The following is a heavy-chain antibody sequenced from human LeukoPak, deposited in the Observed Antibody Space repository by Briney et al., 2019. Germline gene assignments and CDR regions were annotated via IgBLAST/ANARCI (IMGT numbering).Heavy chain of an antibody. V-gene: IGHV3-48*02. D-gene: IGHD5-24*01. Sequence: GGSLILSCAASGFTFSDYSMNWVRQAPGKGLEWVSYISSSSSTIYYADSVKGRFTLSRDNARNSLYLQMNSLRDEDTAVYYGARQARRHGYIDYWGQGTLVTVSS. J-gene: IGHJ4*02. CDR2: ISSSSSTI. CDR1: GFTFSDYS. CDR3: ARQARRHGYIDY.